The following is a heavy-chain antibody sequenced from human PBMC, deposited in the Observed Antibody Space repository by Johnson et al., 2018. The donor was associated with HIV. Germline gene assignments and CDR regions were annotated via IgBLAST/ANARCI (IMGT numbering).Heavy chain of an antibody. CDR3: ARDTGGLLTSGAFDI. CDR2: ISSSGSTI. Sequence: QVQLVESGGGLIQPGGSLRLSCAASGFTVSSNYMSWVRQAPGKGLEWVSYISSSGSTIYYADSVKGRFSISRDNAKNSLYLQMNNLRADDTALYYCARDTGGLLTSGAFDIWGQGTMVTVSS. V-gene: IGHV3-11*01. D-gene: IGHD2-15*01. J-gene: IGHJ3*02. CDR1: GFTVSSNY.